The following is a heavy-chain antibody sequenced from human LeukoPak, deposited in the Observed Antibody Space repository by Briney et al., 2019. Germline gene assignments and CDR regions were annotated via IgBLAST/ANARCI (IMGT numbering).Heavy chain of an antibody. D-gene: IGHD3-3*01. CDR1: GGSFSGYY. Sequence: SETLSPTCAVYGGSFSGYYWSWIRQPPGKGLEWIGEINHSGSTNYNPSLKSRVTISVDTSKNQFSLKLSSVTAADTAVYYCARAHDFWSGYYNWFDPWGQGTLVTVSS. J-gene: IGHJ5*02. CDR2: INHSGST. V-gene: IGHV4-34*01. CDR3: ARAHDFWSGYYNWFDP.